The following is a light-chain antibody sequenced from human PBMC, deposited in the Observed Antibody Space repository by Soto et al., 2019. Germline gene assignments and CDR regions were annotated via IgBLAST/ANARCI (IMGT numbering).Light chain of an antibody. V-gene: IGLV2-11*01. CDR2: DVI. J-gene: IGLJ1*01. CDR1: SSDVGNYNY. Sequence: QSALTQPRSVSGSPGQSVTISCTGTSSDVGNYNYVSWYQQHPGKAPKLMIYDVIKRPSGVPDRFSGTKSGNTASLTISGLKAEDEADYYCCSYAGRYSYVFGTGTKLTVL. CDR3: CSYAGRYSYV.